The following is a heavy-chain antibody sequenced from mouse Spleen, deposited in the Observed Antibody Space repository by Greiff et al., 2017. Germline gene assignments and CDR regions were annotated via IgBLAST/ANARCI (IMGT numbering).Heavy chain of an antibody. V-gene: IGHV3-6*01. CDR2: ISYDGSN. Sequence: EVKLMESGPGLVKPSQSLSLTCSVTGYSITSGYYWNWIRQFPGNKLEWMGYISYDGSNNYNPSLKNRISITRDTSKNQFFLKLNSVTTEDTATYYCAREWAGGAWFAYWGQGTLVTVSA. CDR3: AREWAGGAWFAY. D-gene: IGHD3-3*01. J-gene: IGHJ3*01. CDR1: GYSITSGYY.